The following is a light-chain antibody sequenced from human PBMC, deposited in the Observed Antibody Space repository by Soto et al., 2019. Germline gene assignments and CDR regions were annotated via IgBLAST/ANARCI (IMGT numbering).Light chain of an antibody. J-gene: IGLJ1*01. CDR2: DVS. V-gene: IGLV2-14*03. CDR3: SSYTSSSTLSYV. CDR1: SSDVGGYNY. Sequence: QSALTQPASVSGSPGQSITISCTGTSSDVGGYNYVSWYQHHPGKAPKLMIYDVSNRPSGVSNRFSGSKSGNSASLTISGLQAEDEADYFCSSYTSSSTLSYVFGTGPKVTVL.